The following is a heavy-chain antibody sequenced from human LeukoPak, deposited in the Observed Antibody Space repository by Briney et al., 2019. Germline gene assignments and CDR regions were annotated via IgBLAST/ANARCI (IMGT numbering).Heavy chain of an antibody. CDR2: IFYIGNT. Sequence: SETLSLTCTVSGGSILDSTYYWAWIRQPPGKGLEWIATIFYIGNTHYNPSLKSRVPMSVDTVKNQFSLNLNSVTAADTAVYYCARQSSGYYYGWFDPWGQGTLVTVSS. CDR1: GGSILDSTYY. D-gene: IGHD3-22*01. J-gene: IGHJ5*02. V-gene: IGHV4-39*01. CDR3: ARQSSGYYYGWFDP.